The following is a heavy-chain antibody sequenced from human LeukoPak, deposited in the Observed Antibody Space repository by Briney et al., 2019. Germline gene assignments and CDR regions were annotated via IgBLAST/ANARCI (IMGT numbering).Heavy chain of an antibody. CDR2: ICYDGSNK. CDR1: GFTFSSYS. D-gene: IGHD3-22*01. J-gene: IGHJ4*02. V-gene: IGHV3-33*06. CDR3: AKDYRGYYDRSAWDY. Sequence: GGSLRLSCAASGFTFSSYSMHWVRQAPGKGLEWVGVICYDGSNKYYTDSVKGRFTICRGNAKNRLHRQMNSLIADDTAVYYCAKDYRGYYDRSAWDYWGEGTLVSVSS.